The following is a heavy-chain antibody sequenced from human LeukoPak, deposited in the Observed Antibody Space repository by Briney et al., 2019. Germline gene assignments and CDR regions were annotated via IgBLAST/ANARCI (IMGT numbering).Heavy chain of an antibody. V-gene: IGHV4-34*01. CDR2: INHSGST. CDR3: ARDFGVVMTIDY. Sequence: SETLSLTCAVYGGSFSGYYWSWIRQPPGKGLEWIGEINHSGSTNYNPSLKSRVTISVDTSKNQFSLKLSSVTAADTAVYYCARDFGVVMTIDYWGQGTLVTVSS. CDR1: GGSFSGYY. D-gene: IGHD3-3*01. J-gene: IGHJ4*02.